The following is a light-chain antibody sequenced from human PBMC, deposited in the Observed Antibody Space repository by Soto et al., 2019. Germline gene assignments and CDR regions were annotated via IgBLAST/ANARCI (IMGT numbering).Light chain of an antibody. CDR2: NTY. J-gene: IGLJ7*01. V-gene: IGLV8-61*01. Sequence: QTVVTQEPSFSVSPGGTVTLTYGLSSGSVSTDDYPGWYQQTPGQAPRALIYNTYTRSSGVPDRFSGSIVGNKAALTITGAQADDASDYYCVLYMGRGIWVFGGGTQLTVL. CDR3: VLYMGRGIWV. CDR1: SGSVSTDDY.